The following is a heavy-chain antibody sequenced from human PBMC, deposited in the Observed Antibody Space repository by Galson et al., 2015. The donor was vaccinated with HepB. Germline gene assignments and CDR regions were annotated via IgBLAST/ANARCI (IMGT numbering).Heavy chain of an antibody. J-gene: IGHJ6*02. Sequence: ETLSLTCTVSGGSVSSGSYYWSWIRQPPGKGLEWIGYIYYSGSTNYNPSLKSRVTISVDTSKNQFSLKLSSVTAADTAVYYCARDEAVAAPYYYYYYGMDVWGQGTTVTVSS. V-gene: IGHV4-61*01. D-gene: IGHD6-19*01. CDR3: ARDEAVAAPYYYYYYGMDV. CDR1: GGSVSSGSYY. CDR2: IYYSGST.